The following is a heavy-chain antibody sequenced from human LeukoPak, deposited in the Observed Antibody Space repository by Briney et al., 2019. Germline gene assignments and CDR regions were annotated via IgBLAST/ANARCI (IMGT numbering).Heavy chain of an antibody. CDR3: ARGGGYYDSTPGY. CDR1: GGSISSYY. Sequence: SETLSLTCTVSGGSISSYYWSWIRQPPGKGLEWIGYIYYSGSTNYNPSLKSRVTISVDTSKNQFSLKLSSVTAADTAVYYCARGGGYYDSTPGYWGQGTLVTVSS. V-gene: IGHV4-59*01. D-gene: IGHD3-22*01. CDR2: IYYSGST. J-gene: IGHJ4*02.